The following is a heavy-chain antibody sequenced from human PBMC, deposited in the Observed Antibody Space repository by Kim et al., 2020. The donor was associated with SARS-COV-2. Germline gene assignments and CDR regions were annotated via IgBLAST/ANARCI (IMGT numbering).Heavy chain of an antibody. D-gene: IGHD2-2*01. CDR2: VSGCGTTI. J-gene: IGHJ6*03. V-gene: IGHV3-48*03. CDR3: AAMTFYNYIDV. Sequence: GGSLRLSCAASGFTFGSDEMNWVRQAPGKGLECVSYVSGCGTTIHYANPVKGRFTISRDNAKNNLYLQIRSLRAEDTAVNYCAAMTFYNYIDVWAKGTT. CDR1: GFTFGSDE.